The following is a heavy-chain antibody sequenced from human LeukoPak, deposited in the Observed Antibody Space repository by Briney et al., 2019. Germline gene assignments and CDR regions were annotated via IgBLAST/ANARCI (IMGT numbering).Heavy chain of an antibody. CDR1: GYTFTSYG. Sequence: GASVKVSCKASGYTFTSYGISWVRQAPGQGLEWMGWISAYNGNTNYAQRLQGRVTMTTDTSTSTAYMELRSLRSDDTAVYYCARFGIAVAINYFDPWGQGTLVTVSS. V-gene: IGHV1-18*01. CDR3: ARFGIAVAINYFDP. J-gene: IGHJ5*02. D-gene: IGHD6-19*01. CDR2: ISAYNGNT.